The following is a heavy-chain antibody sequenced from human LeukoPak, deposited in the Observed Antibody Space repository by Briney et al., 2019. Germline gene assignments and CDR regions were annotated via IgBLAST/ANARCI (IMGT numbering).Heavy chain of an antibody. D-gene: IGHD6-13*01. J-gene: IGHJ4*02. CDR1: GGTFSSYA. V-gene: IGHV1-69*05. Sequence: ASVRVSCKASGGTFSSYAISWVRQAPGQGLEWMGGIIPIFGTANYAQKFQGRVTITRDTSASTAYMELSSLRSEDTAVYYCARWDDSSWYYFDYWGQGTLVTVSS. CDR3: ARWDDSSWYYFDY. CDR2: IIPIFGTA.